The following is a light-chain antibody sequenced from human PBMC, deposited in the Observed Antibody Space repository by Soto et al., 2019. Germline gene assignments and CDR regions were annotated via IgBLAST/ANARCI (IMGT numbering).Light chain of an antibody. CDR1: QSVSSSY. CDR3: QQYGSSLFT. CDR2: GAS. Sequence: VLAQSLGPLALCIGERDTLSCRASQSVSSSYLAWYQQKPGQAPRLLIYGASSRATGIPDRFSGSGSGTDFTLTISRLEPEDFAVYYCQQYGSSLFTFGPGAKVDIK. J-gene: IGKJ3*01. V-gene: IGKV3-20*01.